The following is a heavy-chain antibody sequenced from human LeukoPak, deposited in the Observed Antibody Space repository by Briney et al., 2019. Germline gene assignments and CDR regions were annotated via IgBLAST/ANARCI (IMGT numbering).Heavy chain of an antibody. CDR2: IKQDGSEK. J-gene: IGHJ4*02. D-gene: IGHD3-22*01. CDR3: ARLLDYYDSSGYYYQYYFDY. V-gene: IGHV3-7*01. CDR1: GFTFSSYW. Sequence: GGSLRLSCAASGFTFSSYWMSWVRQAPGKGLEWVANIKQDGSEKYYVDSVKGRFTISRDNAKNSLYLQMNSLRAEDTAVYYCARLLDYYDSSGYYYQYYFDYWGQGTLVTVSS.